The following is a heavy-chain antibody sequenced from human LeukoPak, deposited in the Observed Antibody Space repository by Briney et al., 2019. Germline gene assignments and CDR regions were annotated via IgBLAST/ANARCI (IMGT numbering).Heavy chain of an antibody. D-gene: IGHD3-10*01. V-gene: IGHV4-4*02. CDR1: GGSISSNNW. J-gene: IGHJ6*03. Sequence: SETLSLTCAVSGGSISSNNWWSWVRQPPGKGLEWIGEINHSGSTNYNPSLKSRVTISVDTSKNQFSLKLSSVTAADTAVYYCARHRGGSGSYYYYYYYMDVWGKGTTVTISS. CDR2: INHSGST. CDR3: ARHRGGSGSYYYYYYYMDV.